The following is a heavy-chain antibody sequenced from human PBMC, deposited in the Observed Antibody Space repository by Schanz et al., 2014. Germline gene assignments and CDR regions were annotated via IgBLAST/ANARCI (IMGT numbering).Heavy chain of an antibody. Sequence: QVQLVQSGAEVKKPGASVKVSCKASGYTFTSYGINWVRQAPGQGLEWMGWISAYNGNTNYAQKLQGRVTMTTDTSANTAYMELRSLTSEDTAVHYCARGRGFYDYWGQGTLVTVSS. CDR2: ISAYNGNT. CDR3: ARGRGFYDY. V-gene: IGHV1-18*01. D-gene: IGHD3-10*01. J-gene: IGHJ4*02. CDR1: GYTFTSYG.